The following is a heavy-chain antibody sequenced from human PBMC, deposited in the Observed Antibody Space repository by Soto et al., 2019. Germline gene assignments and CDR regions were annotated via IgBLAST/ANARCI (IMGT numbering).Heavy chain of an antibody. D-gene: IGHD3-3*02. J-gene: IGHJ3*02. CDR1: GYNFSAYT. Sequence: ASVKVSCKATGYNFSAYTMNWVRQAPGQSLEWMGWINAGSGNPKYSQNFQGRVSITRDTSASTVYMELAGLTSEDTEESYCARDTETLGPRANDALDIWGQGTMVTVSS. CDR3: ARDTETLGPRANDALDI. V-gene: IGHV1-3*01. CDR2: INAGSGNP.